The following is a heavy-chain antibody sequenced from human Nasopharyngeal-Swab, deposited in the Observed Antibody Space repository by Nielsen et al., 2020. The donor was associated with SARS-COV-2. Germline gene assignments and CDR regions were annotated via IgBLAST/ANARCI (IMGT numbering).Heavy chain of an antibody. Sequence: GALKISCEASGFNFNTYGMNWVRQAPGRGLEWVSAISSTGDYIYYAASVKGRFTISRDNAKNSLYLQMSTLRAEDTAVYYCVRDTPAMFAYWGQGTLVTVSS. CDR2: ISSTGDYI. V-gene: IGHV3-21*01. J-gene: IGHJ4*02. CDR3: VRDTPAMFAY. CDR1: GFNFNTYG.